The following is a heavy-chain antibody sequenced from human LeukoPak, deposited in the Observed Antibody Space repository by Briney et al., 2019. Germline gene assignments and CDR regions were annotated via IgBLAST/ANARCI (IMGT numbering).Heavy chain of an antibody. CDR1: GYTFTNYA. CDR2: INAGNGDT. V-gene: IGHV1-3*01. Sequence: ASVKVSCKASGYTFTNYAMHWVRQAPGQRLEWMGWINAGNGDTKYSQNFQGRVTITRDTSASTAYMELSSLRSEDTAVYYCARIYSSNWHFDYWGQGSLVTVSS. CDR3: ARIYSSNWHFDY. J-gene: IGHJ4*02. D-gene: IGHD6-13*01.